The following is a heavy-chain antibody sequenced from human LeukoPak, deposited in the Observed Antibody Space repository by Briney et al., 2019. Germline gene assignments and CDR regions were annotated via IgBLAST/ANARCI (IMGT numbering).Heavy chain of an antibody. Sequence: ASVKVSCKASGYTFTSYYMHWVRQAPGQGLEWMGIINPSGGSTSYAQKFQGRVTMTRDTSTSTVYMELSSLRSEDTAVYYCARVRRVRGVIIRGKYWYFDLWGRGTLVTVSS. D-gene: IGHD3-10*01. J-gene: IGHJ2*01. CDR1: GYTFTSYY. CDR2: INPSGGST. CDR3: ARVRRVRGVIIRGKYWYFDL. V-gene: IGHV1-46*01.